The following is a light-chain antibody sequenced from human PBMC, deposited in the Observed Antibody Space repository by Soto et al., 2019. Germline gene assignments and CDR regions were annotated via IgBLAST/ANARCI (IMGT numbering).Light chain of an antibody. V-gene: IGKV3-20*01. CDR3: QQYGSSQS. CDR2: GAS. CDR1: HSVSSSY. J-gene: IGKJ1*01. Sequence: EIVLTQSPGTLSLSPGERATLSCRASHSVSSSYLAWYQQKPGQAPRLLIYGASSRATGIPDRFSGSGSGTDFTLTISRLEPEDFAVYYCQQYGSSQSFGQGTKVEIK.